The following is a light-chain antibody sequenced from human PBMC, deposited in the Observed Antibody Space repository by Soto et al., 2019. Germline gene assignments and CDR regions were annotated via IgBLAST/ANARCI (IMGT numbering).Light chain of an antibody. J-gene: IGLJ2*01. V-gene: IGLV2-23*03. CDR2: EGS. Sequence: QSVLTQPASVSGSPGQSITISCTGSSSDVGSYNLVSWYQRHPGKAPKLIIYEGSKRPSGVSNRFSGSKSGNTASLTISGLQAEDEADYYCCSYAGSSTFVVFGGGTKLTVL. CDR3: CSYAGSSTFVV. CDR1: SSDVGSYNL.